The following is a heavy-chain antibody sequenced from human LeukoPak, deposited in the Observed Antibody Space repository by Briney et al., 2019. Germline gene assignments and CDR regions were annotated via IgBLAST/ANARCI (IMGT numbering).Heavy chain of an antibody. Sequence: PSETLSLTCTVSGGSISSYYWSWIRQPAGKGLEWIGRIYTSGSTNYNTSLKSRVTMSADTSTNQLSLKLSSVTAADTAVYYCASTYYDFWSGSQGDFDYWGQGTLVTVSS. J-gene: IGHJ4*02. V-gene: IGHV4-4*07. CDR2: IYTSGST. CDR1: GGSISSYY. D-gene: IGHD3-3*01. CDR3: ASTYYDFWSGSQGDFDY.